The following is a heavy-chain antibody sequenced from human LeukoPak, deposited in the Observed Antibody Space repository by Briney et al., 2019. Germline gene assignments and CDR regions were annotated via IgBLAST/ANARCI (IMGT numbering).Heavy chain of an antibody. CDR1: GFTLSSVW. D-gene: IGHD3-16*01. CDR2: IKSRTDGETT. Sequence: PGGSLRLSCTASGFTLSSVWMTWVRQAPGKGLEWVGRIKSRTDGETTDYAAPVKGRFSISRDDSENTLYLQMNSLKNEDTAVYFCTTVHGAGPVNFDYWGQGSLVTVCS. V-gene: IGHV3-15*01. J-gene: IGHJ4*02. CDR3: TTVHGAGPVNFDY.